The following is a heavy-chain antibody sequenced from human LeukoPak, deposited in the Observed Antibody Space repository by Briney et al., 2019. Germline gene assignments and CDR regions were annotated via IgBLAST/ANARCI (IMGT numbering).Heavy chain of an antibody. CDR3: AKGYCSGGSCYWVPWFDP. D-gene: IGHD2-15*01. V-gene: IGHV3-23*01. CDR1: GFTFSSYA. Sequence: PGGSLRLSCAASGFTFSSYAMSWVRQAPGKGLEWVSAIGGSGGSTYYADSVKGRFTISRDNSKNTLYLQMNSLRAEDTAVYYRAKGYCSGGSCYWVPWFDPWGQGTLVTVSS. CDR2: IGGSGGST. J-gene: IGHJ5*02.